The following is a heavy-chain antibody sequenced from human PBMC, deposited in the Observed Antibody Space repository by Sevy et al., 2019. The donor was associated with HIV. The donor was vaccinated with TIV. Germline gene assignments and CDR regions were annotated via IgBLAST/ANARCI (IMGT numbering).Heavy chain of an antibody. J-gene: IGHJ4*02. D-gene: IGHD2-15*01. Sequence: SETLSLTCTVSGGSISRTDSLWAWIRQPPGKGLEWIGYIYHTGSDYYNPSLKSPVTISVDKSKNQFSRRLNFVTAADTAVYYCAVAVSVIPSATPPKFDSWGQGALVTVSS. CDR3: AVAVSVIPSATPPKFDS. CDR1: GGSISRTDSL. CDR2: IYHTGSD. V-gene: IGHV4-30-4*08.